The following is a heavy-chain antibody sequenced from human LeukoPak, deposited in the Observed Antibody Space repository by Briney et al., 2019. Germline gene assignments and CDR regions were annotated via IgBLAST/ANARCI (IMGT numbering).Heavy chain of an antibody. D-gene: IGHD4-23*01. V-gene: IGHV3-23*01. CDR2: ISSSGAST. CDR3: AKDMTTVGNWFDS. J-gene: IGHJ5*01. CDR1: GFTFSSYA. Sequence: GGSLRLSCVASGFTFSSYAMSWVRQAPGKGLEWVSGISSSGASTYYADSVKGRFTISRDNSKNTLYLQMNGLRAEDTAVYYCAKDMTTVGNWFDSWGQGTLVTVSS.